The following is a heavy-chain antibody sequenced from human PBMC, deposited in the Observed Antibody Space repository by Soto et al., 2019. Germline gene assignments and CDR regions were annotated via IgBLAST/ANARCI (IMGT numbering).Heavy chain of an antibody. CDR2: IIPIFGTA. V-gene: IGHV1-69*13. CDR3: ARDCGGDCYYIHNWFDP. CDR1: GGTFSSYA. Sequence: SVKVSCKASGGTFSSYAISWVRQAPGQGLEWMGGIIPIFGTANYAQKFQGRVTITADESTSTAYMELSSLRSEDTAVYYCARDCGGDCYYIHNWFDPWGQGTLVTV. J-gene: IGHJ5*02. D-gene: IGHD2-21*02.